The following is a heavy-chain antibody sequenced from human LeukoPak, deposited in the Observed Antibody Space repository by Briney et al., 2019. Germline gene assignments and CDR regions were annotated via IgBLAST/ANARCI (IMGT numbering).Heavy chain of an antibody. Sequence: GGSLRLSCAASGFTFSSYAMSWVRQAPGKGLEWGSAISRNGGSTSSAASVKGRFTIDRDNSKTTLYLQMDSLTAEDTAVYYCAASTSWYNYFDYWGQGTLVSVSS. CDR1: GFTFSSYA. CDR3: AASTSWYNYFDY. D-gene: IGHD6-13*01. V-gene: IGHV3-23*01. J-gene: IGHJ4*02. CDR2: ISRNGGST.